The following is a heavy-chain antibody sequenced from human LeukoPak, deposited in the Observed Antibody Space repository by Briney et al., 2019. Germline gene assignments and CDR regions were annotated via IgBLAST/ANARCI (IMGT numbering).Heavy chain of an antibody. CDR3: AKDLLKTQRTVTSPFDY. CDR1: GFAFSDYA. J-gene: IGHJ4*02. D-gene: IGHD4-17*01. CDR2: IRFDGGEK. Sequence: GSLRLSCAASGFAFSDYAINWVRQSPGKGLEWVAFIRFDGGEKYVDSVKGRFTIYRDTSKNMVYLQMNSLRTEDTAVYYCAKDLLKTQRTVTSPFDYWGQGTLAAVSS. V-gene: IGHV3-30*02.